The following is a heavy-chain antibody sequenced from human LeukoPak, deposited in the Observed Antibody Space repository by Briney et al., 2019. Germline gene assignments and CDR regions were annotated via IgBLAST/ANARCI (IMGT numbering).Heavy chain of an antibody. V-gene: IGHV4-39*01. CDR2: IYYSGST. CDR3: ARLRWELLLWADYFDY. CDR1: GGSISSSSYY. J-gene: IGHJ4*02. Sequence: DPSETLSLTCTVSGGSISSSSYYWGWIRQPPGKGLEWIGSIYYSGSTYYNPSLKSRVTISVDTSKNQFSLKLSSVTAADTAVYYCARLRWELLLWADYFDYWGQGTLVTVSS. D-gene: IGHD1-26*01.